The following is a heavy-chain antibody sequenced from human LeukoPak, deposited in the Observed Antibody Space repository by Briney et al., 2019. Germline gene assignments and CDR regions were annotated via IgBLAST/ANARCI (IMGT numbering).Heavy chain of an antibody. CDR2: INPSGGST. D-gene: IGHD5-24*01. CDR1: GYTFTSYY. V-gene: IGHV1-46*01. CDR3: AREGAGWLQLWNDAFDI. Sequence: ASVKVSCKASGYTFTSYYMHWVRQAPGQGLEWMGVINPSGGSTSYAQKFQGRVTMTRDTSTSTVYMELSSLRSEDTAVYYCAREGAGWLQLWNDAFDIWGQGTMVTVSS. J-gene: IGHJ3*02.